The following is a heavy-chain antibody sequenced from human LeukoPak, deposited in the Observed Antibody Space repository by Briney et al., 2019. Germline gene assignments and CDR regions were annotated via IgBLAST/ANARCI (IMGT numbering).Heavy chain of an antibody. J-gene: IGHJ6*02. CDR2: MNPNSGNT. D-gene: IGHD2-15*01. CDR1: GYTFTGYD. V-gene: IGHV1-8*01. Sequence: ASVKVSCKASGYTFTGYDINWVRQATGQGLEWMGWMNPNSGNTGYAQKFQGRVTMTRNTSISTAYMELSSLRSEDTAVYYCAIRYCSGGSCSRYYYGMDVWGQGTTVTVS. CDR3: AIRYCSGGSCSRYYYGMDV.